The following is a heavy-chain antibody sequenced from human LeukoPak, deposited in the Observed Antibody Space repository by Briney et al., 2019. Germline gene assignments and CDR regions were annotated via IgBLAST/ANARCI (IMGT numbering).Heavy chain of an antibody. D-gene: IGHD6-13*01. CDR3: AGDGPRQQLVLKGYFDY. CDR1: GFTFSSYA. V-gene: IGHV3-30-3*01. CDR2: ISYDGSNK. Sequence: PGRSLRLSCAASGFTFSSYAMHWVRQAPGKGLEWVAVISYDGSNKYYADSVKGRFTISRDNSKNTLYLQMNSLRAEDTAVYYCAGDGPRQQLVLKGYFDYWGQGTLVTVSS. J-gene: IGHJ4*02.